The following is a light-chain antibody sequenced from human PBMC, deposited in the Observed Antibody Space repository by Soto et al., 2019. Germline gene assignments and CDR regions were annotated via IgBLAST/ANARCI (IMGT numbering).Light chain of an antibody. CDR2: DVS. CDR1: SSDVGGYNY. J-gene: IGLJ2*01. V-gene: IGLV2-14*01. Sequence: QSALTQPASVSGSPGQSITISCTGTSSDVGGYNYVSWYQQHPGKAPKLMIYDVSNRPSGVSNRFSGSKSGNTATLTISGLQAEDEADYYCISYTRSSTRGVFGGGTKLTVL. CDR3: ISYTRSSTRGV.